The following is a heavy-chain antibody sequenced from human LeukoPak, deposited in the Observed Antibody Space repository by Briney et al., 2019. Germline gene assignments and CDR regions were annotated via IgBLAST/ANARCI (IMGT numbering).Heavy chain of an antibody. CDR1: GGSISSYY. CDR3: ASAYCSRTSCPIDY. J-gene: IGHJ4*02. V-gene: IGHV4-59*01. CDR2: IYYSGST. Sequence: SETLSLTCTVSGGSISSYYWSWIRQPPGKGLEWIGYIYYSGSTNYNPSLKSRVTISVDTSKNQFSLKLSSVTAADTAVYYCASAYCSRTSCPIDYWGQGTLVTVSS. D-gene: IGHD2-2*01.